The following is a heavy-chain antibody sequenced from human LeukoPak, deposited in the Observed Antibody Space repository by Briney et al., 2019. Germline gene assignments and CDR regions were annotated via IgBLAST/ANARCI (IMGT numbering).Heavy chain of an antibody. CDR3: ARDPSLQQLLRYWYFDL. J-gene: IGHJ2*01. V-gene: IGHV4-59*12. CDR1: GGSISSYY. CDR2: IYYSGST. D-gene: IGHD6-13*01. Sequence: SETLSLTCTVSGGSISSYYWSWIRQPPGKGLEWIGYIYYSGSTNYNPSLKSRVTMSVDTSKNQFSLKLSSVTAADTAVYYCARDPSLQQLLRYWYFDLWGRGTLVTVSS.